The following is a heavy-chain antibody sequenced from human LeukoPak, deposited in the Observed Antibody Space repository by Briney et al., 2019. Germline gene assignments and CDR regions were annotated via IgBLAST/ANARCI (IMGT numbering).Heavy chain of an antibody. Sequence: SETLSLTCTVSGGSISSYYWTWIRQPPGKGLEWIGYIYYIGSTNYTPSLTSRVAISVDTSKNQFSLKLSSVTASDTAVYYCARRRFTYYYGAGRPSNWFDPWGQGTLVTVFS. CDR3: ARRRFTYYYGAGRPSNWFDP. D-gene: IGHD3-10*01. CDR2: IYYIGST. V-gene: IGHV4-59*12. J-gene: IGHJ5*02. CDR1: GGSISSYY.